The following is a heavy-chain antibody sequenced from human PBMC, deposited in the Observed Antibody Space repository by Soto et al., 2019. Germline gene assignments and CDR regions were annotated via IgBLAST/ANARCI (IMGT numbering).Heavy chain of an antibody. Sequence: GGSLRLSCAASGFSFSYDAMHWVRQAPGQGLEWVAVITYDGSNKYYADSVRGRFTISRDNSKSTLYLQMDSLIIDDTAVYYCAXDVGTHLDFWGTSGMDVWGQGTTVTVSS. D-gene: IGHD3-3*01. CDR1: GFSFSYDA. CDR3: AXDVGTHLDFWGTSGMDV. CDR2: ITYDGSNK. J-gene: IGHJ6*02. V-gene: IGHV3-30-3*01.